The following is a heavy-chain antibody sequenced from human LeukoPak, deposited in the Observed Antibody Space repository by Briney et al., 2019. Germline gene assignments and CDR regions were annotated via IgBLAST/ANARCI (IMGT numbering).Heavy chain of an antibody. CDR3: ARDYHDGSAYHSYYEY. CDR1: GFTFSSYA. J-gene: IGHJ4*02. CDR2: ISGSGGST. D-gene: IGHD3-16*01. Sequence: QPGGSLRLSCAASGFTFSSYAMSWVRQAPGKGLEWVSAISGSGGSTYYADSVKGRFTISRHNSKNTLSLQMNSLRAEDTAVYYSARDYHDGSAYHSYYEYSGQGTLVTVSS. V-gene: IGHV3-23*01.